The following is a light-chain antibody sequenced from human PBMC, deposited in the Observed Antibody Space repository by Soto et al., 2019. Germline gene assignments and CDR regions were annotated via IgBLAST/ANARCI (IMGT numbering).Light chain of an antibody. CDR1: QSVRSRF. Sequence: EIVLTQSPGTLSLSPRERATLSCRASQSVRSRFLAWYQQKPGQAPRLLMYGASSRATGIPDRFSGTGSGTDFTLTISRLEPEDFAVYYCQQYGSSPYSFGLGTKLEIK. V-gene: IGKV3-20*01. J-gene: IGKJ2*01. CDR2: GAS. CDR3: QQYGSSPYS.